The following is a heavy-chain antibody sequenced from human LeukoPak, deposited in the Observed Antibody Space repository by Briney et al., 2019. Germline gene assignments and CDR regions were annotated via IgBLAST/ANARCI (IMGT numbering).Heavy chain of an antibody. CDR1: GGSISSGGYY. J-gene: IGHJ4*02. CDR2: IYYSGST. CDR3: ARADVTYYYDSSGYYIDY. Sequence: SETLSLTCTVSGGSISSGGYYWSWIRQHPGKGLEWIGYIYYSGSTYYNPSLKSRVTISVDTSKNRFSLKLSSVTAADTAVYYCARADVTYYYDSSGYYIDYWGQGTLVTVSS. D-gene: IGHD3-22*01. V-gene: IGHV4-31*03.